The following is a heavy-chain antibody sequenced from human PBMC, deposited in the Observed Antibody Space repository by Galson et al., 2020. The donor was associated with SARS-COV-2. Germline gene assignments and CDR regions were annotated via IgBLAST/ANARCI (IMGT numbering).Heavy chain of an antibody. CDR2: ISSSSSTI. CDR1: GFTFSSYS. V-gene: IGHV3-48*04. CDR3: ARASPENSGSYPNWFDP. Sequence: GGSLRLSCAASGFTFSSYSMNWVRQAPGKGLEWVSYISSSSSTIYYADSVKGRFTISRDNAKNSLYLQMNSLRAEDTAVYYCARASPENSGSYPNWFDPWGQGTLVTVSS. J-gene: IGHJ5*02. D-gene: IGHD1-26*01.